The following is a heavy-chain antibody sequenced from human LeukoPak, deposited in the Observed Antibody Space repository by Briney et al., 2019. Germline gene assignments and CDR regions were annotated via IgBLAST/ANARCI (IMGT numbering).Heavy chain of an antibody. J-gene: IGHJ4*02. CDR2: IKSKTDGGIT. V-gene: IGHV3-15*01. CDR3: TTPRGDYSVDY. CDR1: GFTFSNAW. D-gene: IGHD3-3*01. Sequence: GGSLRPSCAASGFTFSNAWMSWVRQAPGKGLEWVGRIKSKTDGGITDYVTPVKGRFTISRDESKNTLYLQMNSLKTEDTAVYYCTTPRGDYSVDYWGQGTLVTVSS.